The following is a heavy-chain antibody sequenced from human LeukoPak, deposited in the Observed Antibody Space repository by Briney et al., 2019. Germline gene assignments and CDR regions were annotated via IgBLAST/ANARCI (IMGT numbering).Heavy chain of an antibody. J-gene: IGHJ4*02. CDR3: ARAAAAGTVDY. CDR2: VNQDGSEQ. Sequence: PGGSLRLSCGLSGFTSSSYWMSWVRQAPGKGLEWVANVNQDGSEQYYVDSVKGRFIISKDNARNSLYLQMNSLRVEDTAVYYCARAAAAGTVDYWGQGTLVIASS. D-gene: IGHD6-13*01. V-gene: IGHV3-7*01. CDR1: GFTSSSYW.